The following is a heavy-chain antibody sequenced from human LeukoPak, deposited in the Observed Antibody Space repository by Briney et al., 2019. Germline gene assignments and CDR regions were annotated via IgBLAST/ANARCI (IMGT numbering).Heavy chain of an antibody. J-gene: IGHJ6*03. CDR1: GFTFGNYA. V-gene: IGHV3-49*04. CDR3: SREGEPITIFGVVRYYNYYYMDV. D-gene: IGHD3-3*01. Sequence: PGGFLRLSCTASGFTFGNYAMSWVRQAPGKGLEWVGFIRSKAYGGTTESAASVKGRFTISRDDSKSIVYLQMNSLKTEDTAVYYCSREGEPITIFGVVRYYNYYYMDVCGKGTTVTVSS. CDR2: IRSKAYGGTT.